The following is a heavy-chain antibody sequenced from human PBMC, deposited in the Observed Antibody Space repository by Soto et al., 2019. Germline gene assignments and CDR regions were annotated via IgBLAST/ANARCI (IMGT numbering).Heavy chain of an antibody. CDR1: GFTFSTYE. Sequence: PGGSLRLSCAASGFTFSTYEMYWVRQAPGKGLEWVSYISSSSNAIYYGDSVKGRLTISRDNARNSLHLRMSSLRAEDAAIYYCARGGSSRWFFLDYWGQGALVTVSS. CDR3: ARGGSSRWFFLDY. J-gene: IGHJ4*02. CDR2: ISSSSNAI. V-gene: IGHV3-48*03. D-gene: IGHD6-19*01.